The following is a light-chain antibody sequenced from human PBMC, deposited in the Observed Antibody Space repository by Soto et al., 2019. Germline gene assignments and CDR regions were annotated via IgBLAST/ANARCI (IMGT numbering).Light chain of an antibody. Sequence: QSALTQPPSASGSPGQSVTISCTGTKNDVGFYDFVSWYQHHPGKAPRLIIYEVVQRPSGVPDRFSGSKSGNTASLTVSGLQAADEADYFCFSFTTTSTHVFGTGTKVTVL. J-gene: IGLJ1*01. V-gene: IGLV2-8*01. CDR2: EVV. CDR3: FSFTTTSTHV. CDR1: KNDVGFYDF.